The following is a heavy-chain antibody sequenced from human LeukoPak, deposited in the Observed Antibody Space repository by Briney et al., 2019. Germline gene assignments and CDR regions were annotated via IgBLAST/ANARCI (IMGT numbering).Heavy chain of an antibody. V-gene: IGHV3-30*02. D-gene: IGHD6-6*01. CDR1: GFTFRSYD. Sequence: QIGGSLRLSCTASGFTFRSYDMLWVRQAPGKGLEWVAFIRYDGNNKFYVDSVKGRFTVSRDNFKSSLDLQMNSLRSEDTAMYYCASRYSSSWWNGFDLWGQGTMVTVSS. CDR3: ASRYSSSWWNGFDL. CDR2: IRYDGNNK. J-gene: IGHJ3*01.